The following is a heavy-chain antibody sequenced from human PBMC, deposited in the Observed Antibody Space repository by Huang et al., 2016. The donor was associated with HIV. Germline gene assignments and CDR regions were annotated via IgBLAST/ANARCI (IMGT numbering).Heavy chain of an antibody. CDR3: AREVMISFGGPFDP. V-gene: IGHV4-34*01. Sequence: QVQLQQWGAGLLKPSETLSLTCAVYGVSFSRYYWNWIRQSPGKGLGWIGQINHVGNTNYNPSLESRVSMSVDTSKNQFSLKLNSVTGADTAMYYCAREVMISFGGPFDPWGQGTLVTVSS. CDR1: GVSFSRYY. D-gene: IGHD3-16*01. CDR2: INHVGNT. J-gene: IGHJ5*02.